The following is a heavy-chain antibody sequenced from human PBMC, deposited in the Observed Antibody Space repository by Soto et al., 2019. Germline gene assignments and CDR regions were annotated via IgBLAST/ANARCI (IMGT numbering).Heavy chain of an antibody. CDR1: GGTFSSYA. Sequence: QVQLVQSGAEVKKPGSSVKLSCKASGGTFSSYAISWVRQAPGQGLEWMGGIIHIFGTANYAQKFQGRVTITADESTSTAYMELSSMRSEDTAVYYCARVFYDILTGYTPMVGYYFDYWGQGTLVTVSS. D-gene: IGHD3-9*01. J-gene: IGHJ4*02. V-gene: IGHV1-69*01. CDR2: IIHIFGTA. CDR3: ARVFYDILTGYTPMVGYYFDY.